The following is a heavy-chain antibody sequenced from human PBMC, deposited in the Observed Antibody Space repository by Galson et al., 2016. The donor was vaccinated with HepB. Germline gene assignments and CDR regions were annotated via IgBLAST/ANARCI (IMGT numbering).Heavy chain of an antibody. Sequence: SLRLSCAASGFKFSSYGMHWVRQAPGKGLEWVAVIWFDGSELYYADSVKGRFTISRDNSKNTLVLQMNNLRGEDTAVYYCARDGAGDDNSGYTSDQWGQGTLVTVSS. D-gene: IGHD3-22*01. CDR2: IWFDGSEL. V-gene: IGHV3-33*01. CDR3: ARDGAGDDNSGYTSDQ. J-gene: IGHJ4*02. CDR1: GFKFSSYG.